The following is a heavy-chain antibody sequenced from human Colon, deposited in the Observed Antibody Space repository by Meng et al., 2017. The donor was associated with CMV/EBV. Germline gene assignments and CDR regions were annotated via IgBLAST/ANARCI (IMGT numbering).Heavy chain of an antibody. J-gene: IGHJ4*02. CDR2: IRYDGSNK. D-gene: IGHD3-16*01. CDR1: GFTFSSYG. CDR3: ALNYGANEPFES. Sequence: GESLKISCAASGFTFSSYGMHWVRQAPGKGLEWVAFIRYDGSNKYYADSVKGRFTISRDNSKNTVSLQMKSLTPEDAAIYFCALNYGANEPFESWGPGTLVTVSS. V-gene: IGHV3-30*02.